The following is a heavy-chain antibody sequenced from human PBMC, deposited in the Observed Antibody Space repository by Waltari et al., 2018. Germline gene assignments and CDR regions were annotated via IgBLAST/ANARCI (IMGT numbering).Heavy chain of an antibody. D-gene: IGHD3-22*01. Sequence: QLQLQESGPGLVKPSETLSLSCNVSGASISAGSYYWGWIRQPPGKGLEWIGSIYNDGTTHYSPSLKSRVSISRDASNNHISLQLASVTAADTAVYYCARGEEQWLAEYFQHWGQGTLVTVSS. V-gene: IGHV4-39*02. J-gene: IGHJ1*01. CDR1: GASISAGSYY. CDR2: IYNDGTT. CDR3: ARGEEQWLAEYFQH.